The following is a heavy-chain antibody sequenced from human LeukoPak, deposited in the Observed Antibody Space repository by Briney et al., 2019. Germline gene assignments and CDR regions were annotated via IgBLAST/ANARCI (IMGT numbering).Heavy chain of an antibody. J-gene: IGHJ4*02. V-gene: IGHV1-69*13. CDR2: IIPIFGTA. Sequence: ASVKVSCKASGGTFSSYAISWVRQAPGQGLEWVGGIIPIFGTANYAQKFQGRVTITADESTSTAYMELSSLRSEDTAVYYCARGGEYSSGWYSRLPYYFDYWGQGTLVTVSS. D-gene: IGHD6-19*01. CDR3: ARGGEYSSGWYSRLPYYFDY. CDR1: GGTFSSYA.